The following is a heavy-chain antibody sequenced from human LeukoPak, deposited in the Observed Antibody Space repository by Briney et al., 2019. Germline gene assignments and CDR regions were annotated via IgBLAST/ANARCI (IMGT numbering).Heavy chain of an antibody. Sequence: QAGGSLRLSCTTSGFTFKNYAMTWVRQAPGKGLEWVSAIYPHGDPHYADSVKGRFTISRDNSKNSPYMQMETLRAEDTALYYCARAKLEPAGTGAFDIWDPGTVVTVSS. V-gene: IGHV3-23*01. J-gene: IGHJ3*02. CDR1: GFTFKNYA. CDR2: IYPHGDP. D-gene: IGHD6-19*01. CDR3: ARAKLEPAGTGAFDI.